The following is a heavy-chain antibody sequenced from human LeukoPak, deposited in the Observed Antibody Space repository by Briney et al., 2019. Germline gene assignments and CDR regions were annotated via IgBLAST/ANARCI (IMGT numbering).Heavy chain of an antibody. CDR2: ISSSSSYI. CDR1: GFTFSSYS. J-gene: IGHJ4*02. V-gene: IGHV3-21*01. CDR3: ARDEVATIYDHYFDY. Sequence: GGSLRLSCAASGFTFSSYSMNWVRQAPGKGLELVSSISSSSSYIYYADSVKGRFTISRDNAKNSLYLQMNSLRAEDTAVYYCARDEVATIYDHYFDYWGQGTLVTVSS. D-gene: IGHD5-12*01.